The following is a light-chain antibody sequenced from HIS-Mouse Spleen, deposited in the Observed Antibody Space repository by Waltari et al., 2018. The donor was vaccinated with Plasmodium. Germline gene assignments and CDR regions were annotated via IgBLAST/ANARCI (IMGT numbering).Light chain of an antibody. CDR2: KDS. J-gene: IGLJ3*02. Sequence: SYELTQPPSVSVSPGQTARITCSGDALPKQYAYWYQQKPCQAPVLVIYKDSERTSGSTERFSGARSVTTVTLTISGVQAEDEADYYCQSADSSGTYWVFGGGTKLTVL. CDR3: QSADSSGTYWV. CDR1: ALPKQY. V-gene: IGLV3-25*03.